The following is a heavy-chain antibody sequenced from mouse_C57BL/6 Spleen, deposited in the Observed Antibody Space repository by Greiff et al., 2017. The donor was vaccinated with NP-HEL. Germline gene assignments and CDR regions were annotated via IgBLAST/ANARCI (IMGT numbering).Heavy chain of an antibody. V-gene: IGHV1-55*01. Sequence: QVQLQQPGAELVKPGASVKMSCKASGYTFTSYWITWVKQRPGQGLEWIGDIYPGSGSTNYNEKFKSKATLTVDKSSSTAYMQLSSLTSEDSAVYYCARYLYDGLDYWGQGTTLTVSS. CDR1: GYTFTSYW. J-gene: IGHJ2*01. CDR3: ARYLYDGLDY. D-gene: IGHD2-3*01. CDR2: IYPGSGST.